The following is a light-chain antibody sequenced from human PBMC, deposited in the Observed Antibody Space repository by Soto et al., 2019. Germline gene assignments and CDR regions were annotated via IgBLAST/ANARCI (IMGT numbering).Light chain of an antibody. Sequence: QSALTQPPSASGSPGQSVTISCTGTSSDVGGYNYVSWYQQHPGKAPKFRIYEVSKRPSGVPDRFSGSKSGNTASLTVSRLEADDEADYYCSSYAGSNNPVIFGGGIKLTVL. CDR1: SSDVGGYNY. CDR3: SSYAGSNNPVI. CDR2: EVS. J-gene: IGLJ2*01. V-gene: IGLV2-8*01.